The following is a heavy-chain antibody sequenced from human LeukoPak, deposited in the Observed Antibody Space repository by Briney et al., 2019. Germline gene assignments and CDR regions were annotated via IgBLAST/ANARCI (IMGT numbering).Heavy chain of an antibody. Sequence: GGSLRLSCAASGFTFSSYAMHWVRQAPGKGLEWVAVISYDGSNKYYADSVKGRFTISRDNSKNTLYLQMNSLRAEDTAVYYCAREPTDCTNGVCYTHFDYWGQGTLVTVSS. D-gene: IGHD2-8*01. CDR1: GFTFSSYA. V-gene: IGHV3-30-3*01. J-gene: IGHJ4*02. CDR3: AREPTDCTNGVCYTHFDY. CDR2: ISYDGSNK.